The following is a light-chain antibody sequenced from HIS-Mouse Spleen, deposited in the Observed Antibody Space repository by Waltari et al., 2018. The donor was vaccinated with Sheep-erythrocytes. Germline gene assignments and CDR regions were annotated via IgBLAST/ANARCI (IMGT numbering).Light chain of an antibody. CDR1: RSDVGRYNR. CDR3: CSYAGSSTPWV. CDR2: EGS. J-gene: IGLJ3*02. Sequence: QYALTQPVSVSGSPGQSITISCTGTRSDVGRYNRVSWYQQHPGKAPKLMIYEGSKRPSGVSNRFSGSKSGNTASLTISGLQAEDEADYYCCSYAGSSTPWVFGGGTKLTVL. V-gene: IGLV2-23*01.